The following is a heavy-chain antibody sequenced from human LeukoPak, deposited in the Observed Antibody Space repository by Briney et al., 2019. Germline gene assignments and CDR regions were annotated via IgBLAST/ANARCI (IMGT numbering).Heavy chain of an antibody. V-gene: IGHV4-59*08. Sequence: SETLSLTCTVSGSSISSYYWSWIRQPPGKGLEWIGYIYYSGSTNYNPSLKSRVTISVDTSKNQFSLKLSSVTAADTAVYYCARRLGYSYGYGAFDIWGQGTMVTVSS. CDR3: ARRLGYSYGYGAFDI. CDR1: GSSISSYY. J-gene: IGHJ3*02. CDR2: IYYSGST. D-gene: IGHD5-18*01.